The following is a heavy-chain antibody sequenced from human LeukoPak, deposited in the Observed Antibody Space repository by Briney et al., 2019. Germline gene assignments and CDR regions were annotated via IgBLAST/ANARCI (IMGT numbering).Heavy chain of an antibody. CDR1: GFTFSNYW. V-gene: IGHV3-74*01. CDR2: IDSVGSTT. J-gene: IGHJ4*02. CDR3: ARHTAFVLFDY. Sequence: PGGSLRLSCATSGFTFSNYWMHWVRQAPGKGLVWVARIDSVGSTTTYADSVKGRFTISRDNAKNTLYLQMNSLRVEDTAVYYCARHTAFVLFDYWGQGTLVSVSS. D-gene: IGHD6-6*01.